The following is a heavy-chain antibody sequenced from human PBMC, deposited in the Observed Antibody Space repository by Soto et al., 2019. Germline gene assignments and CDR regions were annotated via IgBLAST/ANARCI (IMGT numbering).Heavy chain of an antibody. Sequence: PSETLSLTCTVSGGSISSYYWSWIRQPPGKGLEWIGYIYYSGSTNYNPSLKSRVTISVDTSKNQFSLKLSSVTAADTAVYYCASHYRSGGGSSTAGRNWFDPWGQGTLVTVSS. CDR2: IYYSGST. CDR1: GGSISSYY. CDR3: ASHYRSGGGSSTAGRNWFDP. J-gene: IGHJ5*02. V-gene: IGHV4-59*12. D-gene: IGHD2-15*01.